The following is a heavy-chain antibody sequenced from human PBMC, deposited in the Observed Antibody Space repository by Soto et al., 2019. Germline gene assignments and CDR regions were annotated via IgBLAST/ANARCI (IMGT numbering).Heavy chain of an antibody. Sequence: ASVKVSCKASGYTFTHYGISWVRQAPGQGLERMGWVSAYNQNTNYAQKFRGRLTMTTDSSTATAYMELRSLRPDDTATYYCARLSLAWAVALRTWDYPNNFFDSWGQGTPVTVSS. V-gene: IGHV1-18*01. D-gene: IGHD1-7*01. J-gene: IGHJ4*02. CDR3: ARLSLAWAVALRTWDYPNNFFDS. CDR1: GYTFTHYG. CDR2: VSAYNQNT.